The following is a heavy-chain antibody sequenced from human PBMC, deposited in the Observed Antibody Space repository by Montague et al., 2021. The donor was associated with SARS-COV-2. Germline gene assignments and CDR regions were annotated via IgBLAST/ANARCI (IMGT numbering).Heavy chain of an antibody. CDR2: LYTSGST. CDR3: ARVVGYDFDY. V-gene: IGHV4-61*02. Sequence: TLSLTCTVSGGSISSGSYYWSWIRPPAGKGLVWIVRLYTSGSTNYNPSLKIRVTISAATSKNQFSLKLSSVTAADTAVYYCARVVGYDFDYWGQGTLVAVSS. CDR1: GGSISSGSYY. J-gene: IGHJ4*02. D-gene: IGHD2-21*01.